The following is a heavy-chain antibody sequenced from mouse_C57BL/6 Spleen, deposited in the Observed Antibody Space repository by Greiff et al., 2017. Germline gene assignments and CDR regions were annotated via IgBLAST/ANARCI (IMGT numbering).Heavy chain of an antibody. CDR3: ASIFYDYDEGRLYYFDH. CDR2: LDPNSGGT. D-gene: IGHD2-4*01. V-gene: IGHV1-72*01. CDR1: GYTFTSYW. Sequence: QVQLQQPGAELVKPGASVKLSCKASGYTFTSYWMHWVKQRPGRGLEWIGRLDPNSGGTKYNEKFTSKATLTVDKPSSTAYIQLSSLTSEASAVYYCASIFYDYDEGRLYYFDHWGQGTTLTVSS. J-gene: IGHJ2*01.